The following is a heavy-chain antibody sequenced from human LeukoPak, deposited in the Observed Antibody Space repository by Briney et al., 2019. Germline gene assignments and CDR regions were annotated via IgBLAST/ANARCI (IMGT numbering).Heavy chain of an antibody. V-gene: IGHV1-2*06. Sequence: ASVKVSCKASGYTFTGYYMHWVRQAPGQGLEWMGRINPNSGGTNYAQKFQGRVTITADESTSTAYMELSSLRSEDTAVYYCARGSRLEWLALFDYWGQGTLVTVSS. D-gene: IGHD6-19*01. CDR1: GYTFTGYY. CDR2: INPNSGGT. J-gene: IGHJ4*02. CDR3: ARGSRLEWLALFDY.